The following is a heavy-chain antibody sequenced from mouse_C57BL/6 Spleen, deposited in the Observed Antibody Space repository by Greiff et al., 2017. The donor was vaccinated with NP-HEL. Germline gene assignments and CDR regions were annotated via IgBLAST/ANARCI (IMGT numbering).Heavy chain of an antibody. CDR1: GFSLTSYG. V-gene: IGHV2-5*01. D-gene: IGHD2-4*01. CDR2: IWRGGST. CDR3: AKPDYYDYDGNAMDY. Sequence: VKLQESGPGLVQPSQSLSITCTVSGFSLTSYGVHWVRQSPGKGLEWLGVIWRGGSTDYNAAFMSRLSITKDNSKSQVFFKMNSLQADDTAIYYCAKPDYYDYDGNAMDYWGQGTSVTVSS. J-gene: IGHJ4*01.